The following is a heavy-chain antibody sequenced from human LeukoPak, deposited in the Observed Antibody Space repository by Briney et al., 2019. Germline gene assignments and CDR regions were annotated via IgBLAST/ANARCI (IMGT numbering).Heavy chain of an antibody. Sequence: ASVKVSCKASGYTFTGYYIHWVRQAPGKGLEWMGWMNPNSGDTSYAQKFQGRATMTRDTSISTAYMELTRLRSDDSAVYYCAREPGDGGYDYFDYWGQGSPVTVSS. D-gene: IGHD5-12*01. V-gene: IGHV1-2*02. CDR2: MNPNSGDT. CDR3: AREPGDGGYDYFDY. J-gene: IGHJ4*02. CDR1: GYTFTGYY.